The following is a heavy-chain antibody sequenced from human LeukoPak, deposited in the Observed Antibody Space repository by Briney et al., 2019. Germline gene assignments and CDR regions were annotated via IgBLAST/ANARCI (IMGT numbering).Heavy chain of an antibody. Sequence: ASVKVSCKASGYTFTSYYMHWVRQAPGQGLEWMGIINSSGGSASYAQKFQGRVTMTRDTSTSTVYMELSSLRSEDTAVYYCARATDTAVPFDYWGQGTLVTVSS. D-gene: IGHD5-18*01. CDR1: GYTFTSYY. V-gene: IGHV1-46*01. CDR2: INSSGGSA. CDR3: ARATDTAVPFDY. J-gene: IGHJ4*02.